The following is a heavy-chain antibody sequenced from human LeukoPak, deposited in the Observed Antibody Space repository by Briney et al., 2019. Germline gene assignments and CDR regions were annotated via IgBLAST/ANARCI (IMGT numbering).Heavy chain of an antibody. Sequence: SGGSLRLSCAASGFTFSSYGMHWVRQAPGKGLEWVAFIRYDGSNKYYADSVKGRFTISRDNSKNTLYLQMNSLRAEDTAVYYCARVAGYDFWSGREWFDPWGQGTLVTVSS. CDR2: IRYDGSNK. D-gene: IGHD3-3*01. CDR3: ARVAGYDFWSGREWFDP. V-gene: IGHV3-30*02. CDR1: GFTFSSYG. J-gene: IGHJ5*02.